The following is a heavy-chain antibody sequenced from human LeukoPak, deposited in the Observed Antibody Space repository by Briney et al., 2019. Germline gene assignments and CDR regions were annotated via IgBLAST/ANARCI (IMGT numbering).Heavy chain of an antibody. CDR2: ISHSGST. J-gene: IGHJ4*02. V-gene: IGHV4-34*01. Sequence: PSETLSLTCAVYGGSFSGYYRNWIRQPPGKGLEWIGEISHSGSTKYNPSLKSRVTISEDTSKNQFSLNLSSVTAADTAVYYCARVLGSGYSDYWGQGTLVTVSS. D-gene: IGHD2-15*01. CDR1: GGSFSGYY. CDR3: ARVLGSGYSDY.